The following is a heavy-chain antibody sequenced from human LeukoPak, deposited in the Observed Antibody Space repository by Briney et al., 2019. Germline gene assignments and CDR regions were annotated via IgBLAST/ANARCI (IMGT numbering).Heavy chain of an antibody. Sequence: ASVKVSRRASGYTFTGYYMHWVRQAPGQGLEWMGRINPNSGGTNYAQKFQGRVTMTRDTSISTAYMELSRLRSDDTAVYYCARDLEGDSSSWYTYYYYGMDVWGQGTTVTVSS. D-gene: IGHD6-13*01. V-gene: IGHV1-2*06. CDR3: ARDLEGDSSSWYTYYYYGMDV. J-gene: IGHJ6*02. CDR1: GYTFTGYY. CDR2: INPNSGGT.